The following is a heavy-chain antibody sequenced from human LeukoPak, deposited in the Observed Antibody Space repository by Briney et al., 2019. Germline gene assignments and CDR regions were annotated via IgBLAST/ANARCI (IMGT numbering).Heavy chain of an antibody. CDR3: ARVGVAGIFDY. CDR2: INSDGSST. CDR1: GFTFSSYW. V-gene: IGHV3-74*01. D-gene: IGHD6-19*01. Sequence: PGGSLRLSCAASGFTFSSYWMHWVRQAPGKGLVWVSRINSDGSSTSYADSVKGRFTISRDNAKNTLYLQMNSLRAEDTAVYYCARVGVAGIFDYWGQGTLVTVSS. J-gene: IGHJ4*02.